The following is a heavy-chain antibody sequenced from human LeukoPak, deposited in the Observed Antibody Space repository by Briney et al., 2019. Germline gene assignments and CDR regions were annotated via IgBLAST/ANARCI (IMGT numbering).Heavy chain of an antibody. J-gene: IGHJ4*02. V-gene: IGHV4-61*02. CDR2: MYTSGST. D-gene: IGHD6-6*01. CDR1: GGSINSGTYY. CDR3: ARGEKGSSSGSINY. Sequence: SETLSLTCTVSGGSINSGTYYWSWIRQPAGKGLEWIGRMYTSGSTNYNPSLESRVTISVDTSKNQFSLKLSSVTAADTAAYYCARGEKGSSSGSINYWGQGTLVTVSS.